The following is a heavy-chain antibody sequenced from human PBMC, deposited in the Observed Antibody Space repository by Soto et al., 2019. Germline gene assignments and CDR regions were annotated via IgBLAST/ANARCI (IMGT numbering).Heavy chain of an antibody. J-gene: IGHJ3*02. V-gene: IGHV3-33*01. D-gene: IGHD3-22*01. CDR1: GFTFSSYG. CDR3: ARTPTYYYDSSGYSDDAFDI. CDR2: IWYDGSNK. Sequence: QVQLVESGGGVVQPGRSLRLSCAASGFTFSSYGMHWVRQAPGKGLEWVAVIWYDGSNKYYADSVKGRFTISRDNSKNTLYLQMNSLRAEDTAVYYCARTPTYYYDSSGYSDDAFDIWGQGTMVTVSS.